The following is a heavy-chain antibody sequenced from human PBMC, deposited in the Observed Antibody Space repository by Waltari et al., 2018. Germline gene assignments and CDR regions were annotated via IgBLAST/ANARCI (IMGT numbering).Heavy chain of an antibody. J-gene: IGHJ4*02. CDR1: GFTFSNAW. V-gene: IGHV3-15*01. D-gene: IGHD1-26*01. Sequence: EVQLVESGGGLVQPGGSLRLSCAASGFTFSNAWMSWVRQAPGKGLEWVGRIKSKTDGGTTDYAAPVKGRFTISRDESKNTLYLQMNSLKTEDTAVYYCTTRIVGATNPFDYWGQGTLVTVSS. CDR2: IKSKTDGGTT. CDR3: TTRIVGATNPFDY.